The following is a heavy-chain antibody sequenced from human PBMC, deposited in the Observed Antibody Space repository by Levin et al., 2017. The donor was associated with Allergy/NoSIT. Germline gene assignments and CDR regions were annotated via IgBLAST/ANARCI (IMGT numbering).Heavy chain of an antibody. V-gene: IGHV3-74*01. Sequence: GESLKISCAASGFTFRRYWMHWVRQAPGKGLVWVSRINTDGTSTSYADSVKGRFTISRDNAKNTLYLQMNSLRDEDTAVYYCARGGVMTTVTTSELLVYYGMDVWGQGTTVTVSS. CDR2: INTDGTST. J-gene: IGHJ6*02. CDR3: ARGGVMTTVTTSELLVYYGMDV. CDR1: GFTFRRYW. D-gene: IGHD4-11*01.